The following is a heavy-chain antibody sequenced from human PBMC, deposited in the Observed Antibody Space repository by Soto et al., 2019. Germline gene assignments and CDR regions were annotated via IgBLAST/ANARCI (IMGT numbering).Heavy chain of an antibody. V-gene: IGHV4-30-2*01. CDR2: IYHSGST. D-gene: IGHD5-12*01. J-gene: IGHJ4*02. CDR3: AAGGGLPRYY. Sequence: QLQLQESGSGLVKPSQTLSLTCAVSGGSISSGGYSWSWIRQPPGKGLEWIGYIYHSGSTYYNPSLESRVTMSGDRSKNQFSLELSSVTAADTAVYYCAAGGGLPRYYWGQGTLVTVSS. CDR1: GGSISSGGYS.